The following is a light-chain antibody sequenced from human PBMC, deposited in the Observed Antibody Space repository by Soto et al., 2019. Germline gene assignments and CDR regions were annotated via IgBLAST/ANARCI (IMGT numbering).Light chain of an antibody. CDR2: DVT. V-gene: IGLV2-11*01. Sequence: QSALTQPRSVSGSPGQSVTILCTGTSADVGGYDFVSWYQQLPGKAPKLMIYDVTKRPSGVPDRFSGSKSGNTASLSISGLRAEDEADYYCSSFAGSHVAFGGGSKVTVL. CDR1: SADVGGYDF. CDR3: SSFAGSHVA. J-gene: IGLJ2*01.